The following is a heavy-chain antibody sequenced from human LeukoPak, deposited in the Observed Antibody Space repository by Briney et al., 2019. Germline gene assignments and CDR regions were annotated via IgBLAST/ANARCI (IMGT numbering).Heavy chain of an antibody. J-gene: IGHJ4*02. CDR2: IYHSGST. Sequence: SETLSLTCAVSGYSISSGYYWGWIQQRPGKGLEWIGSIYHSGSTYYNPSLKSRVTISVDTSKNQFSLKLSSVTAADTAVYYCARHIAAAGIDYWGQGTLVTVSS. V-gene: IGHV4-38-2*01. CDR3: ARHIAAAGIDY. D-gene: IGHD6-13*01. CDR1: GYSISSGYY.